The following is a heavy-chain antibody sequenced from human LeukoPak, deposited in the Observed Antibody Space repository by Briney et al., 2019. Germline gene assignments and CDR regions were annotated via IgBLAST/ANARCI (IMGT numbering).Heavy chain of an antibody. CDR2: FDPEDGET. CDR3: ATTEGDSSGYTYFDY. V-gene: IGHV1-24*01. CDR1: GYTLTELS. Sequence: ASVKVSCTVSGYTLTELSMHWVRQAPGKGLEWMGGFDPEDGETIYAQKFQGRVTMTEDTSTDTAYMELSSLRSEVTAVYYCATTEGDSSGYTYFDYWSQGTLVTVSS. J-gene: IGHJ4*02. D-gene: IGHD3-22*01.